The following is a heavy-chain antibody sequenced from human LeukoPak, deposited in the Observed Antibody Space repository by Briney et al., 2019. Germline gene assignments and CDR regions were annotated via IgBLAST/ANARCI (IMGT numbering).Heavy chain of an antibody. CDR2: ISFDGSNK. V-gene: IGHV3-30*18. Sequence: GGSLRLSCAASGFTFSNYGMHWFRQAPGKGLEWVAVISFDGSNKYYADSLKGRFTISRDSSQNTLHLQMNSLRAEDTAVYYCAKEKAARTKYYFDYWGQGTLVTVSS. CDR1: GFTFSNYG. J-gene: IGHJ4*02. CDR3: AKEKAARTKYYFDY. D-gene: IGHD6-6*01.